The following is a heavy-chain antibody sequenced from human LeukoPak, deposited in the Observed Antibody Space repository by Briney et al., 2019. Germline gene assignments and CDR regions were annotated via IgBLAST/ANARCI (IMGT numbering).Heavy chain of an antibody. Sequence: GGSLRLSCAASGFTFSSYGVNWVRQAPGKGLEWVSFISSSGNVIYYADSVKGRFTISRDNAKNSLYLQMNSLKNEDTAVYYCTRGAYSGYEGSGYWGQGTLVTVSS. CDR1: GFTFSSYG. CDR2: ISSSGNVI. V-gene: IGHV3-48*02. CDR3: TRGAYSGYEGSGY. J-gene: IGHJ4*02. D-gene: IGHD5-12*01.